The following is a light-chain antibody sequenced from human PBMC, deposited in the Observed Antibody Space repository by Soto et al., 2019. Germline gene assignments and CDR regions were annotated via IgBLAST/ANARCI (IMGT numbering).Light chain of an antibody. CDR2: DVS. CDR1: SSDVGGYNY. J-gene: IGLJ2*01. Sequence: QSALTQPRSVSGSPGQSVAISCTGTSSDVGGYNYVSWYQQHPGKAPKLMIYDVSGRPSGVPDRFSGSKSGNTASLTISGLQAEDEADYYCCSYAGTYAVFGGGTKRTVL. V-gene: IGLV2-11*01. CDR3: CSYAGTYAV.